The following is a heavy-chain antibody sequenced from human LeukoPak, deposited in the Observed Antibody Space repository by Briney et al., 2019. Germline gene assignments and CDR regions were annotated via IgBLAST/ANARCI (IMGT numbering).Heavy chain of an antibody. J-gene: IGHJ4*02. CDR3: ARALGYCSGGSCYSLDY. D-gene: IGHD2-15*01. Sequence: SVKVSCKASGGTFSSYAISWVRQAPGQGLEWMGGIIPIFGTANYAQKFKGRVTITADKSTSTAYMELSSLRSEDTAVYYCARALGYCSGGSCYSLDYWGQGTLVTVSS. CDR1: GGTFSSYA. CDR2: IIPIFGTA. V-gene: IGHV1-69*06.